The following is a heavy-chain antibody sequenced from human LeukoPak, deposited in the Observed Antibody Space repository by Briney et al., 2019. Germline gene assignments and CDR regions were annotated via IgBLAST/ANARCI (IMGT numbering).Heavy chain of an antibody. CDR3: ASMYSSSSYY. Sequence: TGGSLRLSCAASGFTVSSNYMSWVRQAPGKGLEWVSVIYSGGSTYYADSMKGRFTISRDNSKNTLYLQMNSLRVGDTAVYYCASMYSSSSYYWGQGTLVTVSS. CDR2: IYSGGST. CDR1: GFTVSSNY. D-gene: IGHD6-6*01. V-gene: IGHV3-53*01. J-gene: IGHJ4*02.